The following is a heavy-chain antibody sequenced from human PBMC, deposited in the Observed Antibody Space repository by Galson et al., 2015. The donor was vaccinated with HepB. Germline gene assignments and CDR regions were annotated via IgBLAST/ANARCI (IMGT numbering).Heavy chain of an antibody. Sequence: QSGAEVKKPGESLKISCKGSGYSFTSYWIGWVRQMPGKGLEWMGIIYPGDSDTRYSPSFQGQVTISADKSISTAYLQWSSLKASDTAMYYCARHRTHDYGDRVAFDIWGQGTMVTVSS. V-gene: IGHV5-51*01. D-gene: IGHD4-17*01. CDR3: ARHRTHDYGDRVAFDI. J-gene: IGHJ3*02. CDR1: GYSFTSYW. CDR2: IYPGDSDT.